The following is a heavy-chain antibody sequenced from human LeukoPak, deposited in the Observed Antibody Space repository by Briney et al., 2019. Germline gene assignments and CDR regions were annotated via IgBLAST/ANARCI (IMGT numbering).Heavy chain of an antibody. D-gene: IGHD6-13*01. J-gene: IGHJ6*03. CDR2: ISNSGGST. V-gene: IGHV3-23*01. Sequence: GGSLRLSCAASGFTFNTYTMYWVRQAPGKGLEWVSGISNSGGSTYYADSVKGRFAISRDNSKNTLYLQMNSLRAEDTAVYYCARGGNAGYSSNWYPRDYYYYYYMDVWGKGTTVTVSS. CDR1: GFTFNTYT. CDR3: ARGGNAGYSSNWYPRDYYYYYYMDV.